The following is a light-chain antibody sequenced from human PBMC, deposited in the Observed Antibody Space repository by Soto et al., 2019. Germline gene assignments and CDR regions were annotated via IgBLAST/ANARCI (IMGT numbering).Light chain of an antibody. CDR2: DAS. J-gene: IGKJ3*01. CDR3: QQRSNWPGT. Sequence: EIVLTQSPATLSLSPGERATLSCRASQSVSSYLAWYQQKPGQAPRLLIYDASNRATGIPARFSGSGSGTDFTLTISSLEPEDFAVYYCQQRSNWPGTFGP. CDR1: QSVSSY. V-gene: IGKV3-11*01.